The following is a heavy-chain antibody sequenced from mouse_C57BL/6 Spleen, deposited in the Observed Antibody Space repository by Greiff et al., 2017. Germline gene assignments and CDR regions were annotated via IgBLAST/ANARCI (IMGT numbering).Heavy chain of an antibody. CDR1: GYSITSGYY. CDR2: ISYDGSN. Sequence: EVKLMESGPGLVKPSQSLSLTCSVTGYSITSGYYWNWIRQFPGNKLEWMGYISYDGSNNYNPSLKNRISITRDTSKNQFFLKLNSVTTEDTATYYCASYGSSLWYFDVWGTGTTVTVSS. D-gene: IGHD1-1*01. J-gene: IGHJ1*03. CDR3: ASYGSSLWYFDV. V-gene: IGHV3-6*01.